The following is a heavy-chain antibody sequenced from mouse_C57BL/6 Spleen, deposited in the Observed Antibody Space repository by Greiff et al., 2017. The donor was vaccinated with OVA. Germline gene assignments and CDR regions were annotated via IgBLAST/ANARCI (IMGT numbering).Heavy chain of an antibody. D-gene: IGHD2-5*01. V-gene: IGHV5-6*01. J-gene: IGHJ2*01. CDR1: GFTFSSYG. Sequence: EVQLVESGGDLVKPGGSLKLSCAASGFTFSSYGMSWVRQTPDKRLEWVATISSGGSYTYYPDSVKGRFTISRDNAKNTLYLQMSSLKSEDTAMYYCARDDSNDYWGQGTTLTVSS. CDR2: ISSGGSYT. CDR3: ARDDSNDY.